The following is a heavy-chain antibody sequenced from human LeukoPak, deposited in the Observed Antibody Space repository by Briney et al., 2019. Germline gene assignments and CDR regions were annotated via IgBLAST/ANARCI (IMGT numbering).Heavy chain of an antibody. CDR2: VFGGGSK. J-gene: IGHJ5*01. Sequence: RGSPRDSCAASGFNVSLSYMTWVRQAPGKGLEWLSVVFGGGSKYYADSVKDRFTISRDNVRNTVDLQMKSLRVEDTAVYYCARVRSGSRDSLGQGTLVVVSS. D-gene: IGHD1-26*01. V-gene: IGHV3-53*01. CDR1: GFNVSLSY. CDR3: ARVRSGSRDS.